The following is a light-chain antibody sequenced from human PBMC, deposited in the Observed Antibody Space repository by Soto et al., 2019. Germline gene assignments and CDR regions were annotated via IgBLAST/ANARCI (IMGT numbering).Light chain of an antibody. CDR3: QQYYSLPRT. CDR2: WAS. J-gene: IGKJ1*01. Sequence: DIVMTQSPDSLAVSLGERATINCKSSQSVLYSSNNKNYLAWYQQKPGQPPKLLIYWASTRESGVPDRFNGSGSGTDFTLTISSLQAEDVAVYYCQQYYSLPRTFGQGTKVEIK. V-gene: IGKV4-1*01. CDR1: QSVLYSSNNKNY.